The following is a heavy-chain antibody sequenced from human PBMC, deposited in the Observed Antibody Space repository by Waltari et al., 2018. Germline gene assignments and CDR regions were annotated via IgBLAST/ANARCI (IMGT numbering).Heavy chain of an antibody. CDR2: IIPIFGTA. J-gene: IGHJ5*02. D-gene: IGHD6-13*01. CDR1: GGTFSSYA. V-gene: IGHV1-69*12. Sequence: QVQLVQSGAEVKKSGSSVKVSCKASGGTFSSYAISWVRQAPGQGLEWMGGIIPIFGTANYAQKFQGRVTITADESTSTAYMELSSLRSEDTAVYYCARDPGAAAGTSPRFDPWGQGTLVTVSS. CDR3: ARDPGAAAGTSPRFDP.